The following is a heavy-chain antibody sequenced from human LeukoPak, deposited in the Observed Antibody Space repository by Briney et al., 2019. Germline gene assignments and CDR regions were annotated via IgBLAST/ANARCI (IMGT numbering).Heavy chain of an antibody. D-gene: IGHD6-13*01. CDR3: AKDGIAAAAYFDY. CDR2: ISWNSGSM. J-gene: IGHJ4*02. Sequence: PGGSLRLSCAASGFTFDDYAMHWVRQAPGKGLEWVSGISWNSGSMDYADSVKGRFTISRDNAKNSLYLQMNSLRAEDTAVYYCAKDGIAAAAYFDYWGQGTLVTVSS. CDR1: GFTFDDYA. V-gene: IGHV3-9*01.